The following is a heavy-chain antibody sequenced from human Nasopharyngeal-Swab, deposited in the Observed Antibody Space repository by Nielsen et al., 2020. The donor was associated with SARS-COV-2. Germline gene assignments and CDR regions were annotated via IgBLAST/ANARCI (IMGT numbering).Heavy chain of an antibody. V-gene: IGHV3-49*04. J-gene: IGHJ4*02. CDR2: IRSKAYGGTT. CDR1: GFTFGDYA. Sequence: GGSLRPSCTASGFTFGDYAMSWVRQAPGKGLEWVGFIRSKAYGGTTEYAASVKGRFTISRDDSKSIAYLQMNSLKTEDTAVYYCTRDRDGGYRYWGQGTLVTVSS. CDR3: TRDRDGGYRY. D-gene: IGHD4-17*01.